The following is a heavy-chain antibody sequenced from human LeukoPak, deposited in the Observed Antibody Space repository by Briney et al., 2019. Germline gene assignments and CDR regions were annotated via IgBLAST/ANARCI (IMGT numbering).Heavy chain of an antibody. CDR3: ARHWNYDGNGYRHFDY. Sequence: SQTLSLTCAISGDSVSSNSAAWNWIRQSPSRGLEWLGRTYYRSKWYNDYAVSVKSRITINPDTSKNQFSLQLNSVTPEDTAVYYCARHWNYDGNGYRHFDYWGQGTLVTVSS. J-gene: IGHJ4*02. V-gene: IGHV6-1*01. CDR1: GDSVSSNSAA. CDR2: TYYRSKWYN. D-gene: IGHD3-22*01.